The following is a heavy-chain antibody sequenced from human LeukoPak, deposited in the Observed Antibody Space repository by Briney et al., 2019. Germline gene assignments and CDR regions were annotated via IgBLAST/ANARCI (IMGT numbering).Heavy chain of an antibody. CDR1: GFTFSSYS. J-gene: IGHJ4*02. D-gene: IGHD3-22*01. CDR3: ARGQPQGYTYYYDSSGYSDFDY. V-gene: IGHV3-48*01. CDR2: ISSSSSTI. Sequence: GGSLRLSCAASGFTFSSYSMNWVRQAPGKGLEWVSYISSSSSTIYYADSVKGRFTISRDNAKNSLYLQMNSLRAEDTAVYYCARGQPQGYTYYYDSSGYSDFDYWGQGTLVTVSS.